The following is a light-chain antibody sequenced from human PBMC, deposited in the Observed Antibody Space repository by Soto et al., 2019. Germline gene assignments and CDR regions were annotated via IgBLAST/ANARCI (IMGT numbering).Light chain of an antibody. Sequence: EIVLTQSPGTLSLSPGERATLSCRASQSVSNSYLAWYQQKPGQAPRLLIYVASSRATGIPDRFSGSGSGTDFTVTINRLEPEDSAVYYCQQYGSSPRTFGGGTKVEIK. V-gene: IGKV3-20*01. J-gene: IGKJ4*01. CDR3: QQYGSSPRT. CDR1: QSVSNSY. CDR2: VAS.